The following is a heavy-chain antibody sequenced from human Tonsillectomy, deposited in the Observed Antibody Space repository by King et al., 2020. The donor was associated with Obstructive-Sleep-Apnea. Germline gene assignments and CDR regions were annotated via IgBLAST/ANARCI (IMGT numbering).Heavy chain of an antibody. CDR3: ARSTRGSNYYDSSGYAW. V-gene: IGHV4-31*03. CDR2: IYYSGST. Sequence: VQLQESGPGLVKPSQTLSLTCTVSGGSISSGGYYWSWIRQHPGKGLEWIGYIYYSGSTYYNPSLKSRVTISVDTSKNPFSLTLSSVTAADTAVYYCARSTRGSNYYDSSGYAWWGQGTLVTVSS. J-gene: IGHJ4*02. CDR1: GGSISSGGYY. D-gene: IGHD3-22*01.